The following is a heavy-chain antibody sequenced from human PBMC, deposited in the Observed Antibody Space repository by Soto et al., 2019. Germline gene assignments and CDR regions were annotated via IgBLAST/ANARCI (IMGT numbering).Heavy chain of an antibody. J-gene: IGHJ4*02. CDR3: ASLGDFDY. CDR2: IYYSGST. V-gene: IGHV4-59*01. CDR1: GGSISSYY. Sequence: SETLSLTCTVSGGSISSYYWSWIRQPPGKGLEWIGYIYYSGSTNYNPSLKSRVTISVDTSKNQFSLKLSSVTAADTAVYYCASLGDFDYWGQGTLVTVSS.